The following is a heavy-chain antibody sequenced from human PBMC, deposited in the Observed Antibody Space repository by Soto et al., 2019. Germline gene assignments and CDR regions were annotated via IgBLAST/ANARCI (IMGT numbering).Heavy chain of an antibody. CDR2: ISTRSSYI. CDR1: GFSFSSYT. V-gene: IGHV3-21*01. CDR3: ASGAYESIGYYAAKDLGYFDR. J-gene: IGHJ4*02. D-gene: IGHD3-22*01. Sequence: EVQLMESGGGLVKPGGSLRLSCAASGFSFSSYTMNWVRQAPGKGLEWVSSISTRSSYIYYAESMKGRFTISRNNAENSLYLQMTSLRDDDTARYYCASGAYESIGYYAAKDLGYFDRWGLGTLVTVSS.